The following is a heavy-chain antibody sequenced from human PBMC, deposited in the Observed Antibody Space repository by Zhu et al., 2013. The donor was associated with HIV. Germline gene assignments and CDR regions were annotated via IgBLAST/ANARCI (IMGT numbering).Heavy chain of an antibody. V-gene: IGHV4-34*01. CDR3: ARTYCRGRDCYTTALDI. D-gene: IGHD2-21*02. J-gene: IGHJ3*02. Sequence: QVQLQQWGAGLLKPSETLSLTCAVYGGSFSGHYWIWIRQPPGKGLEWIGEINHRGNTNYNPSLKSRVTMLVDTSKNQFSLTLRSVTAADTAMYYCARTYCRGRDCYTTALDIWGQGTMVTVSS. CDR2: INHRGNT. CDR1: GGSFSGHY.